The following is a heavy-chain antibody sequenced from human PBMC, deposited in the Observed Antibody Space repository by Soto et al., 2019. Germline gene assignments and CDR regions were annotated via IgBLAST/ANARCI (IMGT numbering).Heavy chain of an antibody. D-gene: IGHD2-15*01. V-gene: IGHV4-30-4*01. Sequence: QVQLQESGPGLVKPSQTLSLTCTVSGGSISNGDYYWNWIRQPPGKGLEWIGSIYYTGITYYNPSRKRRVTMSLDTSKNQFSLKLSSVTAADTAMHYCTRTSAVEGDYWGQGILVTVSS. CDR3: TRTSAVEGDY. J-gene: IGHJ4*02. CDR1: GGSISNGDYY. CDR2: IYYTGIT.